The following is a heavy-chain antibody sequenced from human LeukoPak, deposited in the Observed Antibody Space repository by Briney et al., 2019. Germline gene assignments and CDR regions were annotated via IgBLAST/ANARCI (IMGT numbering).Heavy chain of an antibody. CDR1: GGSISSGDYY. CDR3: AREADSGFIFDY. Sequence: SQTLSLTCTVSGGSISSGDYYWSWIRQPPGKGLEWIGYIYYSGSTYYNPSLKSRVTISVDTSKNQFSLKLSSVTAEDTAVYYCAREADSGFIFDYWGQGTLVTVSS. J-gene: IGHJ4*02. CDR2: IYYSGST. V-gene: IGHV4-30-4*01. D-gene: IGHD6-19*01.